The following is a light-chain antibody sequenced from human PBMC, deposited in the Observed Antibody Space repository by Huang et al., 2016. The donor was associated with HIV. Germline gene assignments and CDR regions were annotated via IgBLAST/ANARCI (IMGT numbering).Light chain of an antibody. CDR2: RIS. Sequence: VLTQSPLSLPVSPGQPAPISCRSNQSLVPSDGNSYLNWFHQRPGQSPRRLIYRISNRDSGVPDSFSGSGSGTDFTLTISRVDAEDVGIYYCGQGTHWPPAWTFGQGTKVEIK. CDR1: QSLVPSDGNSY. V-gene: IGKV2-30*02. J-gene: IGKJ1*01. CDR3: GQGTHWPPAWT.